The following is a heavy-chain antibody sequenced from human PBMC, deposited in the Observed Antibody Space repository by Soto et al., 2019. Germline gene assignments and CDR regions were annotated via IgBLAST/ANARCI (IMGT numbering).Heavy chain of an antibody. CDR2: IPQDGVDG. CDR3: ARDHLILPAHDFFYGSDV. CDR1: VFTFSMYS. Sequence: GWSLRLFCEVSVFTFSMYSMSWVRQSPGRGLEWVAKIPQDGVDGHYANSVKSRVTISSETAEKSLYLEMNTLLSEDTAVYYCARDHLILPAHDFFYGSDVWGRGATVTVSS. V-gene: IGHV3-7*01. D-gene: IGHD2-21*02. J-gene: IGHJ6*02.